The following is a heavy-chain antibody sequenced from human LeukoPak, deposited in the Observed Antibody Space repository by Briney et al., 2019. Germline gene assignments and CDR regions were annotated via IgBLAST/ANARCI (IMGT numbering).Heavy chain of an antibody. CDR1: GCSFTSYW. CDR3: ARLNRAFSDYGAFDI. CDR2: IYPGDSDT. Sequence: LGASLQISCKGSGCSFTSYWIGWVRQVPGKGLEWMGIIYPGDSDTRYSPSFQGQVTISAGKSIHTAYLQWSSLKASDTAMYYCARLNRAFSDYGAFDIWGQGTMVTVSS. D-gene: IGHD5-12*01. J-gene: IGHJ3*02. V-gene: IGHV5-51*01.